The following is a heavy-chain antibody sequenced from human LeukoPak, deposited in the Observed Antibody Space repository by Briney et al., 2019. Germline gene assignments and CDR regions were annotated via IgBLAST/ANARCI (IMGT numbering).Heavy chain of an antibody. CDR2: ISSGSSAI. CDR3: ARDHCSSTSCSYYYGMDV. D-gene: IGHD2-2*01. Sequence: GGSLRLYCATSRFTFSSYSLNWVPQAPGKGLEWISYISSGSSAIYYADSVKGRFTISRDDAKNSLYLQMNSLRAEDTAVYYCARDHCSSTSCSYYYGMDVWGQGTTVTVSS. J-gene: IGHJ6*02. V-gene: IGHV3-48*01. CDR1: RFTFSSYS.